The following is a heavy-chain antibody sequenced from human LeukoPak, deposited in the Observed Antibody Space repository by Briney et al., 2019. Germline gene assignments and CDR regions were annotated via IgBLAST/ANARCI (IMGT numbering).Heavy chain of an antibody. V-gene: IGHV1-69*08. CDR1: GYTFTDYF. CDR2: ITPIIDSA. Sequence: SVKVSCKTSGYTFTDYFIHWVRQAPGQGLEWMGRITPIIDSAKYAQNFQDRVSIIADKSTSTVYLELSSLRSEDTAVYFCARVNLRGSQYNWFDPWGQGTLVTVPS. J-gene: IGHJ5*02. D-gene: IGHD1-26*01. CDR3: ARVNLRGSQYNWFDP.